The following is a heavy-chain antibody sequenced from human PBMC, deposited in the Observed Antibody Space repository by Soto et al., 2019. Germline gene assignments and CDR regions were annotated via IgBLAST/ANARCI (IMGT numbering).Heavy chain of an antibody. V-gene: IGHV3-23*01. CDR2: ISGSGGST. D-gene: IGHD3-22*01. CDR3: AKDPYYYDSSLGY. J-gene: IGHJ4*02. CDR1: GFTFSSYA. Sequence: PGGSLRLSCAASGFTFSSYAMSWVRQAPGKGLEWVSAISGSGGSTYYADSVKGRFTISRDSSKNTLYLQMNSLRAEDTAVYYCAKDPYYYDSSLGYWGQGTLVTVSS.